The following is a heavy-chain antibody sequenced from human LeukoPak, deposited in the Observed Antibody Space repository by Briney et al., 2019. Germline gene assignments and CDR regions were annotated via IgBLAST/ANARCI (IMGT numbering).Heavy chain of an antibody. D-gene: IGHD3-16*01. CDR3: ARDLGADWFDP. CDR1: GGSISSGSYY. V-gene: IGHV4-61*02. CDR2: IYTSGST. J-gene: IGHJ5*02. Sequence: SETLSLTCTVSGGSISSGSYYWSWIRQPAGKGLEWIGRIYTSGSTNYNPSLKSRVTISVDTSKNQFSLKLSSVTAADTGVYYCARDLGADWFDPWGQGTLVTVSS.